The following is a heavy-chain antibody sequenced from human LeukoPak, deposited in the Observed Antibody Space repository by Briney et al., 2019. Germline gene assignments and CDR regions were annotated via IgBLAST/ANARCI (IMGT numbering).Heavy chain of an antibody. V-gene: IGHV1-69*06. CDR2: IIPIFGTA. CDR3: ARTYCGGDCYSSRGWFDT. J-gene: IGHJ5*02. Sequence: VASVKVSCKASGYTFTGYYMHWVRQAPGQGLEWMGGIIPIFGTANYAQKFQGKVTITADKSTGTAYMELSSLRSEDTAVYYCARTYCGGDCYSSRGWFDTWGQGTLVTVSS. D-gene: IGHD2-21*02. CDR1: GYTFTGYY.